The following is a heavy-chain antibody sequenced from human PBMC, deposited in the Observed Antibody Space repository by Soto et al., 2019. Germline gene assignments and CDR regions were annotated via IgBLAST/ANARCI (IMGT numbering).Heavy chain of an antibody. CDR2: ISGSGGST. V-gene: IGHV3-23*01. CDR1: GFTFSSYA. D-gene: IGHD6-13*01. CDR3: AKDGGGGAAGTEYFQH. Sequence: GGSLRLSCAASGFTFSSYAMSWVRQAPGKGLEWVSAISGSGGSTYYADSVKGRFTISRDNSKNTLYLQMNSLRAEDTAVYYCAKDGGGGAAGTEYFQHWGQGTLVTVSS. J-gene: IGHJ1*01.